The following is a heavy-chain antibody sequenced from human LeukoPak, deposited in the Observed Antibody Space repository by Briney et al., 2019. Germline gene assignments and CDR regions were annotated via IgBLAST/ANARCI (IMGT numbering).Heavy chain of an antibody. D-gene: IGHD5-12*01. CDR2: ISYDGSNK. Sequence: GGSLRLSCAASGFTFSSYGMHWVRQAPGKGLEWVAVISYDGSNKYYADSVKGRFTISRDNSKNTLYLQMNSLRAEDTAVYYCAKEEEWLRLEGGYYYGMDVWGQGTTVTVSS. V-gene: IGHV3-30*18. CDR3: AKEEEWLRLEGGYYYGMDV. CDR1: GFTFSSYG. J-gene: IGHJ6*02.